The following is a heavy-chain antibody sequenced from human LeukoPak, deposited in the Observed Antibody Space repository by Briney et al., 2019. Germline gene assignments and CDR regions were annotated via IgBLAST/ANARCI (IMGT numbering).Heavy chain of an antibody. Sequence: PGGSLRLSCAASGLTFVSYAMSWVRQAPGKGLEWVSLISGSGDNTYYADSVKGRFTISRDNYKNTLYLHTKSLRAEDTAIYYCAKAAVTTMFADYYYYMDVWGNGTTVTVSS. CDR2: ISGSGDNT. J-gene: IGHJ6*03. D-gene: IGHD4-17*01. CDR3: AKAAVTTMFADYYYYMDV. CDR1: GLTFVSYA. V-gene: IGHV3-23*01.